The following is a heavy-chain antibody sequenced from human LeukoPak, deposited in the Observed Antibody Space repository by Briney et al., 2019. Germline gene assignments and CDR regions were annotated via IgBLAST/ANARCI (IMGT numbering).Heavy chain of an antibody. D-gene: IGHD6-13*01. CDR2: ISYDGSNT. Sequence: GGSLRLSCAASGFTFNNYGMHWVRQAPGKGLEWVAIISYDGSNTYYADSVKGRFTISRDNSKNTLYLQMNSLRAEDTAVYYCAKDRSSSWYFDYWGQGTLVTVSS. CDR3: AKDRSSSWYFDY. J-gene: IGHJ4*02. CDR1: GFTFNNYG. V-gene: IGHV3-30*18.